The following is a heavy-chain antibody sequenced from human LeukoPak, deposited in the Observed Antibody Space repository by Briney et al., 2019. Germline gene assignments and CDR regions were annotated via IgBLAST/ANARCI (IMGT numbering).Heavy chain of an antibody. CDR1: GFTFSSYA. V-gene: IGHV3-23*01. D-gene: IGHD3-22*01. J-gene: IGHJ4*02. Sequence: PGGSLRLSCAASGFTFSSYAMSWVRQAPGKGLGWVSAISGSGGSTYYADSVKGRFTISRDNSKNTLYLQMNSLRDEDTAVYYCAKSSYYDSSGYYREYYFDFWGQGTLVTVSS. CDR3: AKSSYYDSSGYYREYYFDF. CDR2: ISGSGGST.